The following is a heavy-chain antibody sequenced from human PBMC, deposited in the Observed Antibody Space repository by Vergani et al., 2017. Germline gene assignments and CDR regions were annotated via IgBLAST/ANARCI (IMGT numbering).Heavy chain of an antibody. CDR2: IRTKTYNYAT. CDR1: GFTFSDSA. Sequence: VELLESGGGLVQPGGSLKLSCAASGFTFSDSAMHWVRQASGKGLEWLGRIRTKTYNYATTYAASLKGRFTISRDDSKNMVYLQMNSLRTDDTAVYYCSTSGFHDKSDYYILDHWGQGTLVTVSS. V-gene: IGHV3-73*01. CDR3: STSGFHDKSDYYILDH. J-gene: IGHJ4*02. D-gene: IGHD3-22*01.